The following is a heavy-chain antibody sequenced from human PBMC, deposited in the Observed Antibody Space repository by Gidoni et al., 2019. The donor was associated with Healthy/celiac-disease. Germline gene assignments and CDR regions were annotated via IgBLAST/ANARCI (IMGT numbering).Heavy chain of an antibody. CDR1: GSAFGDYY. D-gene: IGHD6-6*01. CDR2: ISSSSTYT. CDR3: ARGLESSSSYFDY. J-gene: IGHJ4*02. V-gene: IGHV3-11*06. Sequence: QVQPVDSGGGLVKPGGSLRLSSAASGSAFGDYYMTCIRQAPGKGLGWVSYISSSSTYTNYADSVKGRFTISRDNAKNSLYLQMNSLRDEDTARYCCARGLESSSSYFDYWGQGTLVTVAS.